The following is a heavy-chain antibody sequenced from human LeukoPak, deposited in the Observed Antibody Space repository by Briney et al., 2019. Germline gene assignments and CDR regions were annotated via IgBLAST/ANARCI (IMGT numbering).Heavy chain of an antibody. Sequence: GASVKVPCRASGYTFTVYYMHWVRQAPGQGLEWVGQNNPNSGGKNYAQKFQGRVTMTRDTSISTAYMELSRLRSDDPAVYYCASPRRNRKELLWFGETSHDAFDIWGQGTMVTVSS. CDR2: NNPNSGGK. J-gene: IGHJ3*02. V-gene: IGHV1-2*06. D-gene: IGHD3-10*01. CDR1: GYTFTVYY. CDR3: ASPRRNRKELLWFGETSHDAFDI.